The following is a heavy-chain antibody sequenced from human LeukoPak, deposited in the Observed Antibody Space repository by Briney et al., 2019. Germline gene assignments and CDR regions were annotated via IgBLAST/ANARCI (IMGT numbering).Heavy chain of an antibody. V-gene: IGHV3-48*01. J-gene: IGHJ4*02. CDR3: ARADSSGYYHPIN. D-gene: IGHD3-22*01. CDR1: GFTFSSYS. Sequence: GGSLRLSCAASGFTFSSYSMNWVRQAPGKGLEWVSYISGSSSTIYYADSVKGRFTISRDNAKNSLYLQMNSLRAEDTAVYYCARADSSGYYHPINWGQGTLVTVSS. CDR2: ISGSSSTI.